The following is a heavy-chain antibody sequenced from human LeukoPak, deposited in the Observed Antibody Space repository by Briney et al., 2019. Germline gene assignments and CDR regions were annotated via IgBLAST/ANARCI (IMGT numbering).Heavy chain of an antibody. V-gene: IGHV3-30-3*01. J-gene: IGHJ5*02. CDR3: ARESHEGATRACNWFDP. CDR2: ISYDGDKQ. D-gene: IGHD1-26*01. Sequence: GGSLRLSCAATGFTFNTFAMHWVRQAPGKGLEWLGLISYDGDKQIYPASVKGRFSFSRDNSNNTPYLQMNNLRPEDTALYYCARESHEGATRACNWFDPWGQGTLVSVSS. CDR1: GFTFNTFA.